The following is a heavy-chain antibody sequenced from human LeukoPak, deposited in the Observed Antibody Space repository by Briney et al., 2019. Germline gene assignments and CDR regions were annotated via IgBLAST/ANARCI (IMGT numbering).Heavy chain of an antibody. V-gene: IGHV3-23*01. CDR3: AKDRCSTTNCYGGIDY. J-gene: IGHJ4*02. Sequence: QAGGSLRLSCAASGFTFSTYGMTWVRQAPGKGLEWVSAIGGSGYSTYYADSVKGRFTISRDNSRNTLYLQMNSLRAEDTAVYYCAKDRCSTTNCYGGIDYWGQGTLVTVSS. CDR1: GFTFSTYG. CDR2: IGGSGYST. D-gene: IGHD2-2*01.